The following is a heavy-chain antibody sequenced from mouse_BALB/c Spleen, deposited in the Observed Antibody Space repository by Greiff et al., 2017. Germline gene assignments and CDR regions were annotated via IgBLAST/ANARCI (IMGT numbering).Heavy chain of an antibody. CDR3: AECYGSSYNSMDY. Sequence: QVQLKESGPGLVAPSQCLSITCTASGFSLTSYGVSWVRQPPGKGLEWLGVIWGDGSNNYHSALISRLGISKDNSKCQVFLKLNSLQTDDTATDYYAECYGSSYNSMDYWGQGTSVTVSS. D-gene: IGHD1-1*01. J-gene: IGHJ4*01. CDR1: GFSLTSYG. V-gene: IGHV2-3*01. CDR2: IWGDGSN.